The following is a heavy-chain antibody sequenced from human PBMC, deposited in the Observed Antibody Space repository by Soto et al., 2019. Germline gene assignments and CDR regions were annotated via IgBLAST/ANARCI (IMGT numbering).Heavy chain of an antibody. J-gene: IGHJ3*02. CDR3: ARGRVEASSDPNWAYDAFDI. D-gene: IGHD7-27*01. CDR1: GFTVSSNY. CDR2: IYSGGST. V-gene: IGHV3-53*01. Sequence: GGSLRLSCAASGFTVSSNYMSWVRQAPGKGLEWVSVIYSGGSTYYADSVKGRFTISRDNSKNTLYLQMNSLRAEDTAVYYCARGRVEASSDPNWAYDAFDIWGQGTMVTVSS.